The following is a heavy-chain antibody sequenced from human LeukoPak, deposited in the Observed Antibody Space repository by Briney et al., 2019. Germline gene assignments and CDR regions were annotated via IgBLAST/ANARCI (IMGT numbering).Heavy chain of an antibody. D-gene: IGHD6-19*01. J-gene: IGHJ4*02. V-gene: IGHV3-49*03. CDR3: ARDLDTTRGWYFDY. CDR2: IRKKASGGTT. Sequence: GGSLRLSCTASGSTFGDDGMSWFRQAPGKGLEWVGIIRKKASGGTTEYAASVKGRFTISRDESKNIAYLQMNSLKTEDTAVYYCARDLDTTRGWYFDYWGQGTLVTVSS. CDR1: GSTFGDDG.